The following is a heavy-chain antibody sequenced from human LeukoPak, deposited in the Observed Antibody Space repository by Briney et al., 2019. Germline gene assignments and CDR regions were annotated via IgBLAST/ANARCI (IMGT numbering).Heavy chain of an antibody. CDR1: GGSISSSNW. V-gene: IGHV4-4*02. D-gene: IGHD3-9*01. J-gene: IGHJ5*02. Sequence: PSGTLSLTCAVSGGSISSSNWWSWVRQPPGKGLEWIGEIYHSGSTNYNPSLKSRVTISVDKSKNQFSLKLSSVTSADTALYFCARTHFDSLGWFDPWGEGIQVIVSS. CDR3: ARTHFDSLGWFDP. CDR2: IYHSGST.